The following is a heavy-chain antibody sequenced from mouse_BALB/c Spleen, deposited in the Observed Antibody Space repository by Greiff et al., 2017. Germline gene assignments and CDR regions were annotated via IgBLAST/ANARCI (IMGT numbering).Heavy chain of an antibody. CDR3: ARNYRYDGGMDY. Sequence: VQLQQSGAELVRPGTSVKISCKASGYTFTNYWLGWVKQRSGHGLEWIGDIYPGGGYTNYNEKFKGKATLTADTSSSTAYMQLSSLTSEDSAVYFCARNYRYDGGMDYWGQGTSVTVSS. D-gene: IGHD2-14*01. CDR1: GYTFTNYW. V-gene: IGHV1-63*02. CDR2: IYPGGGYT. J-gene: IGHJ4*01.